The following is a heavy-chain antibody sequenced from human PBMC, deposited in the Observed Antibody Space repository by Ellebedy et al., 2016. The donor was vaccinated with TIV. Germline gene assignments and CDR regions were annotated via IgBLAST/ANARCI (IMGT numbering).Heavy chain of an antibody. CDR1: GFITYA. D-gene: IGHD3-10*01. CDR3: AKDGPRGGSGSHRPNWYFDL. CDR2: ISYDGSNR. Sequence: PGGSLRLSCVASGFITYAIHWVRQAPGKGLEWVAVISYDGSNRYYADSVKGRFTISRDNAKNTLYLQMNGLRAEDTAVYYCAKDGPRGGSGSHRPNWYFDLWGRGTLVTVSS. V-gene: IGHV3-30-3*01. J-gene: IGHJ2*01.